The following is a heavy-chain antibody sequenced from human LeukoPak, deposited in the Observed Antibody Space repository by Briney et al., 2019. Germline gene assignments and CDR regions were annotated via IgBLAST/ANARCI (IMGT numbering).Heavy chain of an antibody. CDR1: GYSSTSYW. Sequence: GESLKISCQGSGYSSTSYWIGWVRQMPGKGLEWMGIIYPGDSDTRYSPSFQGQVTISADKSISTAYLQWSSLKASDTAMYYCARKYYDYVWGSYRSYYFDYWGQGTLVTVSS. D-gene: IGHD3-16*02. CDR2: IYPGDSDT. V-gene: IGHV5-51*01. CDR3: ARKYYDYVWGSYRSYYFDY. J-gene: IGHJ4*02.